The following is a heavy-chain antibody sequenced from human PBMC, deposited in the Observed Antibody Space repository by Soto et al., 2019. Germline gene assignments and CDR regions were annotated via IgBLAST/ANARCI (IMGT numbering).Heavy chain of an antibody. CDR1: ECNFISHG. CDR2: IKQDGSEK. Sequence: GGLLRLCWTAAECNFISHGVSWVRQAPGKGLEWVANIKQDGSEKYYVDSVKGRFTISRDNAKNSLYLQMNSLRAEDTAVYHCARDYNSYDYWGQGTLVTVSS. CDR3: ARDYNSYDY. D-gene: IGHD1-1*01. J-gene: IGHJ4*02. V-gene: IGHV3-7*01.